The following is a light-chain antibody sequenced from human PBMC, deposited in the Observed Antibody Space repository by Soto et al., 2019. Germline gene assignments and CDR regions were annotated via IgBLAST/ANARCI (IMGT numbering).Light chain of an antibody. Sequence: AIRMTQSPSSLSASTGDRVTITCRASQGISSYLAWYQQKPGKAPKLLIYAASTRATGIPARFSGSGAGTDFTLTITSLQSEDFGVYFCQQYKDWPTTFGQGTKVDIK. V-gene: IGKV1-8*01. CDR3: QQYKDWPTT. CDR1: QGISSY. CDR2: AAS. J-gene: IGKJ1*01.